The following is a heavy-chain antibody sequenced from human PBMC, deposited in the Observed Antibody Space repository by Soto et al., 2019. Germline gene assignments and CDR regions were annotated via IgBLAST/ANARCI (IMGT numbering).Heavy chain of an antibody. CDR1: GFIFSNTW. Sequence: EEQLVESGGGLVEPGGSLRLSCAASGFIFSNTWINWVRQAPGKGLEWVGRIKTKIEGGTTNYAAPVKGRFTVSGDDSKNTVYLHMNSLRTEDTAVYYCTADILNISANYGMDVWGQGTTVTVSS. CDR2: IKTKIEGGTT. CDR3: TADILNISANYGMDV. V-gene: IGHV3-15*07. J-gene: IGHJ6*02. D-gene: IGHD6-25*01.